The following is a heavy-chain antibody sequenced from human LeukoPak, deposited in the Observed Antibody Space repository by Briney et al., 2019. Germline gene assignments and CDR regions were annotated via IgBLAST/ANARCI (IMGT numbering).Heavy chain of an antibody. D-gene: IGHD6-13*01. J-gene: IGHJ4*02. CDR1: GYSFTSYW. CDR2: IYPGDSDT. Sequence: GSLNISCKGSGYSFTSYWIGWVRQMPGKGLEWMGIIYPGDSDTRYSPSFQGQVTISADKSISTAYLQWSSLKASDTAMYYCVRHKSSSSWYTPFDYWGQGTLVTVSS. V-gene: IGHV5-51*01. CDR3: VRHKSSSSWYTPFDY.